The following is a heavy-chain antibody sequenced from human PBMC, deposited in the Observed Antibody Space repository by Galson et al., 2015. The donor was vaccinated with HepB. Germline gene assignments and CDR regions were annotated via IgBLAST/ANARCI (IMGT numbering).Heavy chain of an antibody. CDR1: GFTFSSYA. V-gene: IGHV3-30*04. D-gene: IGHD6-13*01. CDR2: ISYDGSNK. J-gene: IGHJ4*02. CDR3: ASREQLGY. Sequence: SLRLSCAASGFTFSSYAMHWVRQAPGKGLEWVAVISYDGSNKYYADSVKGLFTTSRDNSKNTLYLQMNSLRAEDTAVYYCASREQLGYWGQGTLVTVSS.